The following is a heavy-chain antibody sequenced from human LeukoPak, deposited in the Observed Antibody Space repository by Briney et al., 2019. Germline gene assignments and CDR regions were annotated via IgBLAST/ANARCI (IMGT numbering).Heavy chain of an antibody. CDR3: ARSRGYCSGGSCYSVAFDI. Sequence: SGTLSLTCAVSGGSISSSNWWSWVRPPPGKGLEWIGEIYHSGSTNYNPSLKSRVTISVDKSKNQFSLKLSSVTAADTAVYYCARSRGYCSGGSCYSVAFDIWGQGTMVTVSS. J-gene: IGHJ3*02. D-gene: IGHD2-15*01. CDR2: IYHSGST. CDR1: GGSISSSNW. V-gene: IGHV4-4*02.